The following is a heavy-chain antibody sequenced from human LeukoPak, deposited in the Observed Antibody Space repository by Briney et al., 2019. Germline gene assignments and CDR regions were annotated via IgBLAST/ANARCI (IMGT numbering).Heavy chain of an antibody. Sequence: GGSLRLSCAASGFTFSSYEMNWVRQAPGKGLEWVSYISSSGSTIYYADSVKGRFTISRDNAKNSPYLQMNSLRAEDTAVYYCARVSGYSGYDYGEGYFDYWGQGTLVTVSS. CDR1: GFTFSSYE. CDR3: ARVSGYSGYDYGEGYFDY. D-gene: IGHD5-12*01. CDR2: ISSSGSTI. V-gene: IGHV3-48*03. J-gene: IGHJ4*02.